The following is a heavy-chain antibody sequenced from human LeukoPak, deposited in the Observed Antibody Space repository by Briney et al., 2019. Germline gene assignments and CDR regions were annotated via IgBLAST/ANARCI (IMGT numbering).Heavy chain of an antibody. V-gene: IGHV3-15*01. CDR3: TRIIKSGSFDY. D-gene: IGHD1-26*01. J-gene: IGHJ4*02. CDR2: IKSKTDGGTT. Sequence: PGRSLRLSCAASGFTFSSYGMHWVRQAPGKGLEWVGRIKSKTDGGTTDYAAPVKGRFTISRDDSTNTLFLQMNSLKTEDTALYYCTRIIKSGSFDYWGQGTLVTVSS. CDR1: GFTFSSYG.